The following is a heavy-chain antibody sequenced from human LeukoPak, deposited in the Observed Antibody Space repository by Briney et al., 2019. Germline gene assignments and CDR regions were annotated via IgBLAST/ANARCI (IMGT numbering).Heavy chain of an antibody. Sequence: GGSLRLSCAASGFTFSSYAMSWVRQAPGKGLEWVSAISGSGGSTYYADSVKGRFTISRDNSKNTLYLQMNSLRVEDTAVYYCAKDLEGVVAATFDYWGQGTLVTVSS. J-gene: IGHJ4*02. CDR3: AKDLEGVVAATFDY. D-gene: IGHD2-15*01. V-gene: IGHV3-23*01. CDR2: ISGSGGST. CDR1: GFTFSSYA.